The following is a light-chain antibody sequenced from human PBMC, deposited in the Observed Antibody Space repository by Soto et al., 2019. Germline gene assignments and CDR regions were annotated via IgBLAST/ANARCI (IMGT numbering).Light chain of an antibody. CDR1: ESIAGY. CDR3: QESYSDSFT. CDR2: AAS. V-gene: IGKV1-39*01. J-gene: IGKJ3*01. Sequence: DIQMTQSPSSLSASVGDRVTITCRASESIAGYLNWYQQKPGKAPKVLIYAASNFDSGVPPRFSGSGSGTDFTLTISSLQPEDFATYYCQESYSDSFTFGPGTKVDIK.